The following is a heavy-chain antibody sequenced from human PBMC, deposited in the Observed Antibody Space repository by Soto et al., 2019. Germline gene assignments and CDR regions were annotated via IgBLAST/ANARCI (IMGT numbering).Heavy chain of an antibody. CDR3: AKKSSINSGPVDY. CDR2: ISSSGYT. Sequence: GGSLRLSCAASGFTFSSYSMNWVRQAPGKGLEWVSYISSSGYTNYADSVKGRFTISRDNSKNTLYLQMNSLRAEDTAVYYCAKKSSINSGPVDYWGQGTLVTVSS. D-gene: IGHD3-10*01. CDR1: GFTFSSYS. J-gene: IGHJ4*02. V-gene: IGHV3-21*05.